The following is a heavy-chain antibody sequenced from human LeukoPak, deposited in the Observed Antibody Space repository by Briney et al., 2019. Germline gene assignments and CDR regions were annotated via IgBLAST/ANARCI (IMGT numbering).Heavy chain of an antibody. V-gene: IGHV3-30-3*01. Sequence: PGGSLRLSCAASGFTYSSYAMHWVRQAPGKGLEWVAVISYDGSNKYYADSVKGRFTISRDNSKNTLYLQMNSLRAEDTAVYYCARDVKSSGYYLELQHANYYGMDVWGQGTTVTVSS. J-gene: IGHJ6*02. D-gene: IGHD3-22*01. CDR2: ISYDGSNK. CDR1: GFTYSSYA. CDR3: ARDVKSSGYYLELQHANYYGMDV.